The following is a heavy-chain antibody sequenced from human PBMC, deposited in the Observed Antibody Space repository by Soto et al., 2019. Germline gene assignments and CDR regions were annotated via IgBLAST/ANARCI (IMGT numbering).Heavy chain of an antibody. CDR1: GFTFSSYG. CDR3: ARESEDLTSNFDY. V-gene: IGHV3-21*06. Sequence: PGGSLRLSCAASGFTFSSYGMHWVRQAPGKGLEWVSSISSTTNYIYYGDSMKGRFTISRDNGKNSLYLEIHSLRAEDTAVYYCARESEDLTSNFDYWGQGTLVTVSS. J-gene: IGHJ4*02. CDR2: ISSTTNYI.